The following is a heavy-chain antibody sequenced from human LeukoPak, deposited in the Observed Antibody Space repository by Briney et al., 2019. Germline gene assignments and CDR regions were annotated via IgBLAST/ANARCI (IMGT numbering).Heavy chain of an antibody. CDR1: GYSINIGSY. CDR2: IYYSGST. V-gene: IGHV4-38-2*02. J-gene: IGHJ4*02. CDR3: ARIRCDGDCYSPDIDY. D-gene: IGHD2-21*02. Sequence: SETLSLTCTVSGYSINIGSYWGWIRQPPGKGLEWIASIYYSGSTHYNPSLKSRVTISVDTSKNQFSLKLSSMTAADTAVYYCARIRCDGDCYSPDIDYWGQGTLVTVSS.